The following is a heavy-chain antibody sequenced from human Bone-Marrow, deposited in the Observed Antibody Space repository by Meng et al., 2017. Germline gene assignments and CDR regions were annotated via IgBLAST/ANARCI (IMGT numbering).Heavy chain of an antibody. CDR2: IRSKAYGGTT. V-gene: IGHV3-49*04. CDR1: GFTFDDYG. D-gene: IGHD1-14*01. CDR3: TREFWPELDWFDP. J-gene: IGHJ5*02. Sequence: GESLKISCAASGFTFDDYGMSWVRQAPGKGLEWVGFIRSKAYGGTTEYAASVKGRFTISRDDSKSIAYLQMNSLKTEDTAVYYCTREFWPELDWFDPWGQGTLVTVSS.